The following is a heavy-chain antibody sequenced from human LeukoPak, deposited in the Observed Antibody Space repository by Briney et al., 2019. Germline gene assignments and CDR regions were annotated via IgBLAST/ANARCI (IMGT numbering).Heavy chain of an antibody. D-gene: IGHD3-3*01. Sequence: GASVKVSCKASGYTFTSYGISWVRQAPGQGLEWTGWISAYNGNTNYAQKLQGRVTMTTDTSTSTAYMELRSLRSDDTAVYYCARFFWSGYYYYYYMDVWGKGTTVTVSS. J-gene: IGHJ6*03. V-gene: IGHV1-18*01. CDR1: GYTFTSYG. CDR3: ARFFWSGYYYYYYMDV. CDR2: ISAYNGNT.